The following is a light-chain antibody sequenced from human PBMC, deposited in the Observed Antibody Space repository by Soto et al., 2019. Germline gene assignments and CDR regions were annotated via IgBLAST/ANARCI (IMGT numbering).Light chain of an antibody. CDR1: PTVNTY. V-gene: IGKV3-11*01. Sequence: IVLTQSPATLSLWPGETAVLSCRASPTVNTYLSWYQQRPGQAPRLLIYDASKRVPGIPARFSGSVSGTDFTITISSLEPEDFAVYYCQQRGTSITFGLGTRLDIE. CDR2: DAS. CDR3: QQRGTSIT. J-gene: IGKJ5*01.